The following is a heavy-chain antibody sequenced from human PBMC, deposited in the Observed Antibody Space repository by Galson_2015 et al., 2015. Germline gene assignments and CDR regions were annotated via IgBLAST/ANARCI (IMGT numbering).Heavy chain of an antibody. J-gene: IGHJ3*02. CDR1: GYTFSRYG. D-gene: IGHD2-21*01. Sequence: SVKVSCKASGYTFSRYGMSWVRQAPGQGLEWMGWISGYNEYTDHAQKFEGRIILTIDTSTSTAFMEVRSLTYDDTAVYFCARQSYCGSSSCARMGDDALDIWGQGTMVTVSS. CDR2: ISGYNEYT. CDR3: ARQSYCGSSSCARMGDDALDI. V-gene: IGHV1-18*01.